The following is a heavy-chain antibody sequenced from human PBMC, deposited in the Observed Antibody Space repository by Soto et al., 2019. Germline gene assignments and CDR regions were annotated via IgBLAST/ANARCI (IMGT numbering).Heavy chain of an antibody. CDR3: ARGYTGYCSGGTCYWFDP. Sequence: VQLVESGGGLVQPGGSLRLSCAASGFSFSSYSMNWVRQAPGKGLEWVSSISSSASHINYADSVKGRFTISRDNAKKSLYLQMNSLRAEDTAVYYCARGYTGYCSGGTCYWFDPWGQGTLVTSPQ. CDR2: ISSSASHI. V-gene: IGHV3-21*01. CDR1: GFSFSSYS. D-gene: IGHD2-15*01. J-gene: IGHJ5*02.